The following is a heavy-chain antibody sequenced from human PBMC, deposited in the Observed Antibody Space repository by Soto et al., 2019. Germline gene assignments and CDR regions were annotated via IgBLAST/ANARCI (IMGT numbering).Heavy chain of an antibody. CDR1: GGSISSYY. Sequence: QVQLQESGPGLVKPSETLSLTCTVSGGSISSYYWSWIRQPPGKGLEWIGYIYYSGSTNYNPSLKSRVTISVDTSKNQFSLKLSSVTAADTAVYYCARGSYGPYYYYYGMDVWGQGTTVTVSS. D-gene: IGHD3-10*01. CDR2: IYYSGST. V-gene: IGHV4-59*01. J-gene: IGHJ6*02. CDR3: ARGSYGPYYYYYGMDV.